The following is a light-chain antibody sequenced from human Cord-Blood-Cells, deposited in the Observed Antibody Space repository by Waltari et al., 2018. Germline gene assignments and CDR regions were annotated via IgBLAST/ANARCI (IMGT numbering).Light chain of an antibody. V-gene: IGKV3-15*01. CDR1: QCVSSN. Sequence: EIVMTQSPATLSVSPGESATLSCRASQCVSSNLAWYQQKPGQAPRLLIYGASTRATGIPARFSGSGSGTEFTLTISSLQSEDFAVYYCQQYNNWPLTFGGGTKVEIK. CDR3: QQYNNWPLT. J-gene: IGKJ4*01. CDR2: GAS.